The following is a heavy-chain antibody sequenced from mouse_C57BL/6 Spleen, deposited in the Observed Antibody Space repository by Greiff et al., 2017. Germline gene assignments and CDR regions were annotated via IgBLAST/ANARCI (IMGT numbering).Heavy chain of an antibody. CDR2: ISYIGST. J-gene: IGHJ1*03. V-gene: IGHV3-1*01. Sequence: VQLKESGPGMVKPSQSLSLTCTVTGYSITSGYDWHWIRHFPGNKLEWMGYISYIGSTTYNPSLKSRISITHDTSKNHFFLKLNSVTTEDTATYYCARDGAPYWYFDVWGTGTTVTVSS. CDR1: GYSITSGYD. CDR3: ARDGAPYWYFDV.